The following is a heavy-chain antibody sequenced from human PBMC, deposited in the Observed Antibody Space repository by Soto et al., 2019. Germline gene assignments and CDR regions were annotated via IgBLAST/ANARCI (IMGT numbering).Heavy chain of an antibody. J-gene: IGHJ5*02. V-gene: IGHV1-3*01. CDR3: ARRAGRPNRFDL. Sequence: QVQLAQSGAEVKKPGASVKVSCKASGYTFTTYPIHWVRQAPGQRPEWMGWINPGSRNTKYSQKFQGRVTISMNTSATTAYMAVRSLRFEDSAVYYCARRAGRPNRFDLWGQGTLVTVFS. CDR2: INPGSRNT. D-gene: IGHD6-19*01. CDR1: GYTFTTYP.